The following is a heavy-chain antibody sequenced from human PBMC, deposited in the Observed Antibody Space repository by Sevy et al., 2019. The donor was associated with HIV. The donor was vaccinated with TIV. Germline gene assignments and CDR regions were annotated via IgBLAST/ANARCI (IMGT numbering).Heavy chain of an antibody. CDR3: AREGCTKPHDY. J-gene: IGHJ4*02. Sequence: GGSLRLSCAASGYTFNKYSMSWVRQPPGKGLEWVATLSFGCGEINYADSVKGRFTISRDNSKNSFYLQMNNLRAEDTALYYCAREGCTKPHDYWGQGTLVTVSS. D-gene: IGHD2-8*01. CDR1: GYTFNKYS. CDR2: LSFGCGEI. V-gene: IGHV3-23*01.